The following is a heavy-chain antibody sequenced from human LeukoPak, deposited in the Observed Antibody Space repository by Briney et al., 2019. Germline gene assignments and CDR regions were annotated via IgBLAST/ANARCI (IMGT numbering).Heavy chain of an antibody. CDR3: AKDGATVTTGRGYFDY. Sequence: PGGSLRLSCVASGFTFTNYGMHGVRQSPGKGLEGVAFVGYDGGNKYYADSVKGRFTISRDNSKNTLYLQLNSLRTEDTAVYYCAKDGATVTTGRGYFDYWGQGALVTVSS. CDR1: GFTFTNYG. V-gene: IGHV3-30*02. J-gene: IGHJ4*02. D-gene: IGHD4-17*01. CDR2: VGYDGGNK.